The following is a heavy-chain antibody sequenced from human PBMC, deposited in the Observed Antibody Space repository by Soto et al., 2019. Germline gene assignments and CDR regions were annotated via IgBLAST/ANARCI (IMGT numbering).Heavy chain of an antibody. Sequence: SVKVSCKASGGTFSSYAISWVRQAPGQGLEWMGGIIPIFGTANYAQKFQGRVTITADESTSTAYMELSSLRSEDTAVYYCASPKFRFWQQLDPWGQGTLVTVSS. CDR2: IIPIFGTA. D-gene: IGHD3-3*01. J-gene: IGHJ5*02. V-gene: IGHV1-69*13. CDR1: GGTFSSYA. CDR3: ASPKFRFWQQLDP.